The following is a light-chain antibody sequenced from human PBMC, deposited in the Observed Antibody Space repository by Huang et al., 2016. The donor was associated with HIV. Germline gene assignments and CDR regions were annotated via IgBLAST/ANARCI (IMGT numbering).Light chain of an antibody. V-gene: IGKV1-39*01. Sequence: DIQMTQSPSSLPASIGDRVTITCRAGQTIDSYLNWYQQKPGKAPKLLIYGASTVQGGVPSRFSGSGAGTDFTLTISSLQPEDFATYYWQQSYSTPPTFGGGTRVEIK. CDR3: QQSYSTPPT. J-gene: IGKJ4*01. CDR1: QTIDSY. CDR2: GAS.